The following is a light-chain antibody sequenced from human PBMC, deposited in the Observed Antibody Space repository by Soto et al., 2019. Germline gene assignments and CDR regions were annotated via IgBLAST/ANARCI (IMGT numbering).Light chain of an antibody. V-gene: IGLV2-8*01. CDR2: MVT. Sequence: QSVLTQPPSASGSPGQSVTISCTGTSSDVGGYNYVSWYQQYPGRAPKLMIYMVTKRPSGVPDRFSGSKSGNTASLTVSGLQAEDEADYYCSSYAASNNFYFVFGGGTKVTVL. CDR3: SSYAASNNFYFV. CDR1: SSDVGGYNY. J-gene: IGLJ3*02.